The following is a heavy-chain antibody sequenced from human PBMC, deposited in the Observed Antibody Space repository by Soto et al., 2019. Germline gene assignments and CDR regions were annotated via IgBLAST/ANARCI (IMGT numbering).Heavy chain of an antibody. CDR1: GYTYTSCA. V-gene: IGHV1-18*01. D-gene: IGHD3-22*01. Sequence: SAKLSCKASGYTYTSCARSWVRQDTEQGLEWMGWISAYNGNTNYAQKLQGRVTMTTDTSTSTAYMELRSLRSDDTAVYYCAGTDYYDSSGYYQTLPYYFDYWGQGTLVTVSS. CDR3: AGTDYYDSSGYYQTLPYYFDY. J-gene: IGHJ4*02. CDR2: ISAYNGNT.